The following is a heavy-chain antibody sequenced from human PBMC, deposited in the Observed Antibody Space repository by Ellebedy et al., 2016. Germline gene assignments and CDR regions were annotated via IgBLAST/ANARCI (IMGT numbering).Heavy chain of an antibody. V-gene: IGHV3-21*01. CDR1: GFTFSSHG. Sequence: GGSLRLXXAASGFTFSSHGMNWVRQAPGKGLEWVSHISSSGTYIYYADSVKGRFTISRDNAKYSLYLQMNSLRAEDTAVFYCARATKGNNYYYMDVWGKGTTVTVSS. CDR3: ARATKGNNYYYMDV. J-gene: IGHJ6*03. CDR2: ISSSGTYI. D-gene: IGHD1/OR15-1a*01.